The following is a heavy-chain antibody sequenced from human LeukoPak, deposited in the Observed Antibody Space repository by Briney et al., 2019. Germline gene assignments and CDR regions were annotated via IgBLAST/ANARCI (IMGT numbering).Heavy chain of an antibody. Sequence: GGSLRLSCAASGFTFSSYGMHWIRQAPGKGLEWVAFIRYDGSIKYYADSVKGRFTISRDNSKDTLYLQMNSLRAEDTAVYYCAKDKYGPFDYWGQGTLVTVSS. CDR3: AKDKYGPFDY. CDR2: IRYDGSIK. J-gene: IGHJ4*02. CDR1: GFTFSSYG. D-gene: IGHD2-2*01. V-gene: IGHV3-30*02.